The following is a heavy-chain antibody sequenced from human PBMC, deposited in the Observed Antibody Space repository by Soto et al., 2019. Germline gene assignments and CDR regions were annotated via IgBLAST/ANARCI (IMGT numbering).Heavy chain of an antibody. CDR3: ARVNRYCSGGSCLNYLDY. CDR1: GGSISSYY. Sequence: PSETLSLTCTVSGGSISSYYWSWIRQPPGKGLEWIGYIYYSGSTNYNPSLKSRVTISVDTSKNQFSLKLSSVTAADTAVYYCARVNRYCSGGSCLNYLDYWGQGTLVTVSS. CDR2: IYYSGST. V-gene: IGHV4-59*01. D-gene: IGHD2-15*01. J-gene: IGHJ4*02.